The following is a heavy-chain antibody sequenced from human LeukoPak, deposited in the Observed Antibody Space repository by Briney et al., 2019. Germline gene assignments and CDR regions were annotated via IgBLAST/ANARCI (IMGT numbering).Heavy chain of an antibody. CDR2: IRSKAYGGTT. J-gene: IGHJ4*02. CDR3: TRGRRATHDY. D-gene: IGHD1-26*01. CDR1: GFTFGDYS. Sequence: GGTLRLSCTASGFTFGDYSMNWVRQAPGKGLEWVGFIRSKAYGGTTEYAASVKGRFTISRDDSKSIAYLQMNSLKTEDTAVYYCTRGRRATHDYWGQGTLVTVSS. V-gene: IGHV3-49*04.